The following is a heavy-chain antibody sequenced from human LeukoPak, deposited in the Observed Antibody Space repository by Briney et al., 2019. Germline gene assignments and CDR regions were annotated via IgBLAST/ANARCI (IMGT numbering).Heavy chain of an antibody. CDR3: AKDFPSLDYGDYFDY. D-gene: IGHD4-17*01. J-gene: IGHJ4*02. Sequence: GGSLRLSCAASGFTFTTYAMTWVRQPPGEGLEWVSSITGTGDSTYYADSVKGRFTISRDNSRNTLYLQMNSLRAEDTAVYYCAKDFPSLDYGDYFDYWGQGTLVTVSS. V-gene: IGHV3-23*01. CDR2: ITGTGDST. CDR1: GFTFTTYA.